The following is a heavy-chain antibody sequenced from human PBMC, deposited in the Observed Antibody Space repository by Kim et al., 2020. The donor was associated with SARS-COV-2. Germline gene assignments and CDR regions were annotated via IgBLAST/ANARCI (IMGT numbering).Heavy chain of an antibody. CDR2: IYYSGST. D-gene: IGHD2-2*01. CDR3: ARDSTDWHLGVDY. CDR1: GCSISSSSYY. V-gene: IGHV4-39*07. Sequence: SETLSLTCTVSGCSISSSSYYWGWIRQPPGKGLEWIGSIYYSGSTYYNPSLKSRVTISVDTSKNQFSLKLSSVTAADTAVYYCARDSTDWHLGVDYWGQGTLVTVSS. J-gene: IGHJ4*02.